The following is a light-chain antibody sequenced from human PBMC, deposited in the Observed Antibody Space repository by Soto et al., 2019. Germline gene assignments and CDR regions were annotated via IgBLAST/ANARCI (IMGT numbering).Light chain of an antibody. CDR1: GGDVGGYNY. J-gene: IGLJ1*01. V-gene: IGLV2-8*01. CDR3: SSYAGLNNYV. Sequence: QSALTQPPSASGSPGQSVTISCTGTGGDVGGYNYVSWYQQHPGKVPRLIIYDVNKRPSGVPDRFSGSKSDNTASLTVSGLQAEDEADYYCSSYAGLNNYVFGTGNKVTVL. CDR2: DVN.